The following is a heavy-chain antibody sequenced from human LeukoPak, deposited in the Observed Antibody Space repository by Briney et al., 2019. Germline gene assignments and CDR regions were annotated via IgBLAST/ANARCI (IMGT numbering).Heavy chain of an antibody. V-gene: IGHV4-38-2*02. CDR3: AREVITMVRGTSGLDDYYYYYMDV. J-gene: IGHJ6*03. CDR2: SGST. Sequence: SETLSLTCTVSGYSISSGYYWGWIRQPPGKGLEWIGSGSTYYNPSLKSRVTISVDRSKNQFSLKLSSVTAADTAVYYCAREVITMVRGTSGLDDYYYYYMDVWGKGTTVTVSS. CDR1: GYSISSGYY. D-gene: IGHD3-10*01.